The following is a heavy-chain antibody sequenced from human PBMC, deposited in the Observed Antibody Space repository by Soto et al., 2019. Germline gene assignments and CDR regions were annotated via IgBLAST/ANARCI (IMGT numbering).Heavy chain of an antibody. V-gene: IGHV4-4*02. J-gene: IGHJ4*02. CDR2: IYYTGAT. CDR1: SGSISTCNW. Sequence: QVELQESGPRLVKSSGTLSLTCEVSSGSISTCNWWRWVRQPPGKGLEWFGEIYYTGATNYNPSLKRRVTMTLGKSKHQSSLILTSATDADTAFYYCARVGSSGSGGMYYFYFCGQGILGSASS. D-gene: IGHD6-25*01. CDR3: ARVGSSGSGGMYYFYF.